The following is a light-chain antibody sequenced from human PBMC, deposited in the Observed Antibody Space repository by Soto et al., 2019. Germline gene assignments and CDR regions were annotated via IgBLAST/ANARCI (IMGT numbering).Light chain of an antibody. V-gene: IGKV1-39*01. CDR3: QQSNSSPWT. Sequence: DIQMTQSPSSLSASVGDRVTITCRASQTITNYLNWYQQKPGKAPKLLIYAASTLLSGVPSRFTGGGSGTYFPPTINSLQPEYFATYFCQQSNSSPWTFGQGTKVDI. J-gene: IGKJ1*01. CDR1: QTITNY. CDR2: AAS.